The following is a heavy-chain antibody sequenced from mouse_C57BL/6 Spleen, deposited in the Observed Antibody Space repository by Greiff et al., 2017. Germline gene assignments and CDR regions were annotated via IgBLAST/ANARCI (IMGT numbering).Heavy chain of an antibody. J-gene: IGHJ1*03. Sequence: VKLMESGPELVKPGASVKISCKASGYAFSSSWLNWVKQRPGKGLEWIGRIYPGDGDTNYNGKFKGKATLTADKTSSTAYMQLSSLTSENSAVYFCARSHYEYDGAWYFDVWGTGTTVTVSS. CDR2: IYPGDGDT. V-gene: IGHV1-82*01. CDR3: ARSHYEYDGAWYFDV. CDR1: GYAFSSSW. D-gene: IGHD2-4*01.